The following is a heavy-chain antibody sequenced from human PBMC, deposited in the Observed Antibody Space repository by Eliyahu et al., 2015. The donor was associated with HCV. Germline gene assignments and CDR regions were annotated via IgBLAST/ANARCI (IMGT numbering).Heavy chain of an antibody. CDR1: XFXFXSYA. V-gene: IGHV3-23*01. Sequence: EVQLLESGGGLVQPGGSLRLXCAASXFXFXSYAMGXVRQAPGKGLEGVSXIXGSGGSTYXADSVKGRFTISRDNSKNTLYLQMNSLRAEDTAVYYCAKGTYGDYTRHAFDIWGQGTMVTXSS. CDR2: IXGSGGST. J-gene: IGHJ3*02. D-gene: IGHD4-17*01. CDR3: AKGTYGDYTRHAFDI.